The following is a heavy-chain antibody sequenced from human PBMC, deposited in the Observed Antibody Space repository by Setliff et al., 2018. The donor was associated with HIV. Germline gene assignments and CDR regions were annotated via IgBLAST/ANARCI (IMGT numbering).Heavy chain of an antibody. CDR3: ARGWQPHPYYYMDV. Sequence: SETLSLTCGVYGGSFIGYYWSWIRQPPGKGLEWIGEINHSGSTNYNPSLKSRVTISVDTSKNHFSLRLSSVAAADTAVYYCARGWQPHPYYYMDVWGKGTTVTVSS. J-gene: IGHJ6*03. D-gene: IGHD6-13*01. CDR2: INHSGST. V-gene: IGHV4-34*01. CDR1: GGSFIGYY.